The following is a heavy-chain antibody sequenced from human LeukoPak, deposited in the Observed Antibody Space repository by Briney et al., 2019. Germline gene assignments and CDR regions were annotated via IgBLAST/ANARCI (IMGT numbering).Heavy chain of an antibody. D-gene: IGHD3-10*01. CDR2: INPSGGST. Sequence: ASVKVSCKASGCTFTSYYMHWVRQAPGQGLEWMGIINPSGGSTSYAQKFQGRVTMTRDMSTSTVYMELSSLRSEDTAVYYCARDRTVGSGSYYSASYFDLWGRGTLVTVSS. V-gene: IGHV1-46*01. J-gene: IGHJ2*01. CDR1: GCTFTSYY. CDR3: ARDRTVGSGSYYSASYFDL.